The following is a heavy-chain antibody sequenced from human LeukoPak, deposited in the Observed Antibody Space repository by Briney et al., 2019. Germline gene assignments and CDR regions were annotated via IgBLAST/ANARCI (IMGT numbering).Heavy chain of an antibody. J-gene: IGHJ4*02. D-gene: IGHD1-26*01. CDR1: GFTFSHYA. CDR3: ARARNGTLKY. Sequence: GGSLRLSCAASGFTFSHYAMHWVRQAPGKGLEWVAVISYDGSHQYSADSVKGRLTISRDNSRHTLFLQMNSLRPEDTAVYYCARARNGTLKYWDQGTLVTVSS. CDR2: ISYDGSHQ. V-gene: IGHV3-30*01.